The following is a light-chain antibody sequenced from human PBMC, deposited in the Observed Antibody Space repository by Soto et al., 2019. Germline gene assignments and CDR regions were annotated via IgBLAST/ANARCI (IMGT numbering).Light chain of an antibody. V-gene: IGLV3-21*02. CDR1: NIGYKS. Sequence: SYELTQPPSVSVAPGQPARITCGGNNIGYKSVNWYQQRPGQAPVLVVYDDNRRPSGIPERFSGSNSGNTANRTISRVEAGDEAAYYCQVWDSRSAHNVFGTGTKVTVL. CDR3: QVWDSRSAHNV. J-gene: IGLJ1*01. CDR2: DDN.